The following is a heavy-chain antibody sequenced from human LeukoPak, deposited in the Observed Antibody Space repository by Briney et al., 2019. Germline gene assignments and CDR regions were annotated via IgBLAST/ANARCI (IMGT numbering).Heavy chain of an antibody. CDR3: AKSHPKRLELRYWLLDP. Sequence: PGRSLRLSCAASGFTFSSYGMHWVRQAPGKGLEWVAVISYDGSNKYYADSVKGRFTISRDNSKNLLFLQMNSLRVEDTAVYYCAKSHPKRLELRYWLLDPWGQGTQVTVSS. J-gene: IGHJ5*02. CDR1: GFTFSSYG. V-gene: IGHV3-30*18. D-gene: IGHD1-7*01. CDR2: ISYDGSNK.